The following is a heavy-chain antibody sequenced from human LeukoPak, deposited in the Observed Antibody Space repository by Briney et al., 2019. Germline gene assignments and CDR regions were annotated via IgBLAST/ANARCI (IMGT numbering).Heavy chain of an antibody. CDR3: AREDLGLGYMDV. J-gene: IGHJ6*03. Sequence: GASVKVSCKASGYTFTSYAMNWVRQAPGQGLEWMGWISAYNGNTNYAQKLQGRVTMTTDTSTSTAYMELRSLRSDDTAVYYCAREDLGLGYMDVWGKGTTVTISS. CDR1: GYTFTSYA. CDR2: ISAYNGNT. D-gene: IGHD3-16*01. V-gene: IGHV1-18*01.